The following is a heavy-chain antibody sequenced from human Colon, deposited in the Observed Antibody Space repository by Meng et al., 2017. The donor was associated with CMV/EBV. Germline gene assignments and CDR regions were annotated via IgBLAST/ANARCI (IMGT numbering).Heavy chain of an antibody. CDR1: GVPLSRTRFY. CDR2: LYYTGAT. Sequence: GSLRLSCTVSGVPLSRTRFYWGWIRQSPGKGLEWIASLYYTGATFFDPALKSRVAISVDTSNNQFSLTIKSVTAADTAVYYCAGGGRDTNSFHSWGQGTLVTVSS. V-gene: IGHV4-39*07. D-gene: IGHD3-16*01. CDR3: AGGGRDTNSFHS. J-gene: IGHJ4*02.